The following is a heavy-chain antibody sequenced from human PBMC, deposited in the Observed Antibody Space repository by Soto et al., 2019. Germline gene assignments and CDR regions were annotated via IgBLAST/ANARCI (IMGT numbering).Heavy chain of an antibody. D-gene: IGHD4-17*01. Sequence: QVQLQESGPGLVKPSGTLSLTCAVSGGPISSSNWWSWVRQPPGKGLEWIGEIYHSGSTNYNPSLKTIVTXSXDXXQTQFSLKLSSVTAADTAVYYCARVGSTVTNWFDPWGQGTLVTVSS. V-gene: IGHV4-4*02. CDR1: GGPISSSNW. CDR3: ARVGSTVTNWFDP. CDR2: IYHSGST. J-gene: IGHJ5*02.